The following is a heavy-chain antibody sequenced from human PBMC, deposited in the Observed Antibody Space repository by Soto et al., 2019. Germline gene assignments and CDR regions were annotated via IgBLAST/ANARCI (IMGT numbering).Heavy chain of an antibody. V-gene: IGHV1-69*01. D-gene: IGHD6-13*01. CDR1: GGTFSSYA. J-gene: IGHJ4*02. CDR3: ARNTYLAAAGIWWDY. CDR2: IIRIFGTA. Sequence: QVQLVQSGAEVKKPGSSVKVSCKASGGTFSSYAISWVRQAPGQGLEWMGGIIRIFGTANYAQKFQGRVTITAEDSTSTAYMELSSLRSEDTAVYYCARNTYLAAAGIWWDYWGQGTLVTVSS.